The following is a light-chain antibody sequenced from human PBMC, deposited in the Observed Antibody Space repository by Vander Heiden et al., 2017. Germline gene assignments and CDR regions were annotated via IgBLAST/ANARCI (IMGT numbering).Light chain of an antibody. CDR2: DAS. J-gene: IGKJ2*01. CDR1: QSISSW. CDR3: QQYNSYSPGYT. Sequence: DIQMTQSPSTLSASVGDRVTITCRASQSISSWLAWYQQKPGKAPKLLIYDASSLESGVPSRFSGSGSGTEFTLTISSLQPDDFATYYCQQYNSYSPGYTFRQETKIGLK. V-gene: IGKV1-5*01.